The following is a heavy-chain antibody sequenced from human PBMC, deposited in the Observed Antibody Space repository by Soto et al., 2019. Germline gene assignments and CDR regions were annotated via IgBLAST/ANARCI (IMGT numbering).Heavy chain of an antibody. CDR1: GVSISDGYY. J-gene: IGHJ5*02. CDR2: ISDSGST. CDR3: ARRDRSGYSYWLDT. D-gene: IGHD3-22*01. Sequence: SETLSLTCTVSGVSISDGYYWSWIRQHPGKGLEWIGSISDSGSTSYNPSLKSRLTISVDTSKNQFSLNLSSVTAADTAVYYCARRDRSGYSYWLDTWGQGTLVTVSS. V-gene: IGHV4-31*03.